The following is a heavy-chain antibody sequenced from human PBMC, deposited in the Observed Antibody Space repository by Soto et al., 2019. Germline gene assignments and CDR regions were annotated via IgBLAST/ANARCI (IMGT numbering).Heavy chain of an antibody. V-gene: IGHV3-30*04. CDR2: ISYDGSNK. CDR3: AREVRAAAGSGYFDY. Sequence: GGSLRLSCAASGFTFSSYAMHWVRQAPGKGLEWVAVISYDGSNKYYADSVKGRFTISRDNSKNTLYLQMNSLRAEDTAVYYGAREVRAAAGSGYFDYWGQGTLVTVSS. D-gene: IGHD6-13*01. J-gene: IGHJ4*02. CDR1: GFTFSSYA.